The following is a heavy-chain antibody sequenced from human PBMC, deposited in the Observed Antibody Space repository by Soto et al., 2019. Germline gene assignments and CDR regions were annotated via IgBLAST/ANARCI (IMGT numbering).Heavy chain of an antibody. CDR1: GFRFSIYS. CDR2: ITSDTKTI. J-gene: IGHJ4*02. CDR3: ARSVEGHFDY. Sequence: EVQLVESGGNLVQPGGSLRLSCAASGFRFSIYSMNWVRQAPGKGLEWSAYITSDTKTIKYADSVRGRFTISRDNGKNSVYLQMNSLSDEETAVYYCARSVEGHFDYWGEGTVVTVSA. V-gene: IGHV3-48*02. D-gene: IGHD6-19*01.